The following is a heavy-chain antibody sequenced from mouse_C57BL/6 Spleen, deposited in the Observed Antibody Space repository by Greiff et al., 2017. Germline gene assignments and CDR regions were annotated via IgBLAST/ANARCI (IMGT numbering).Heavy chain of an antibody. CDR3: TRERRGEPMDY. V-gene: IGHV1-15*01. J-gene: IGHJ4*01. CDR2: IDPETGGT. CDR1: GYTFTDYE. Sequence: VQLQQSGAELVRPGASVTLSCKASGYTFTDYEMHWVKQTPVHGLEWIGAIDPETGGTAYNQKFKGKAILTADKSTSTAYMELRSLTSEDSAVYYCTRERRGEPMDYWGQGTSVTVSS.